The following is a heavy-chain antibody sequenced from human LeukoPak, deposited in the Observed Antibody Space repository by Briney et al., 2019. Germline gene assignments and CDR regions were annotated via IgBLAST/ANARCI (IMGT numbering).Heavy chain of an antibody. CDR1: GFTFSSYA. J-gene: IGHJ4*02. Sequence: GGSLRLSCAASGFTFSSYAMHWVRQAPGKGLEWVAVISYDGSNKYYADSVKGRFTISRDNSKNTLYLQMNSLRAEDTAVHYCARERINCSSTSCYTEFDYWGQGTLVTVSS. CDR2: ISYDGSNK. V-gene: IGHV3-30-3*01. CDR3: ARERINCSSTSCYTEFDY. D-gene: IGHD2-2*02.